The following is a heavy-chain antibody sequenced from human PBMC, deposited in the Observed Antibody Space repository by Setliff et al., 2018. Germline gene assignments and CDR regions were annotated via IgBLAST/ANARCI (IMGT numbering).Heavy chain of an antibody. CDR1: GGTFSDYY. J-gene: IGHJ5*01. CDR2: INHSGTT. CDR3: ARGRNVAARLLDS. V-gene: IGHV4-34*01. D-gene: IGHD6-6*01. Sequence: SETLSLTCAAYGGTFSDYYWTWIRQPPGKGLEWIGEINHSGTTNYHPSLRSRVTISVDTSKNQFSLKVTSVTAADTSVYFCARGRNVAARLLDSWGHGTLVTVSS.